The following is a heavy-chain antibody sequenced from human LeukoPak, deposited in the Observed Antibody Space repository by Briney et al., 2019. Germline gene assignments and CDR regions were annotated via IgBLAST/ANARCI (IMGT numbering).Heavy chain of an antibody. CDR1: GFTFSTYW. Sequence: GGSLRLSCAASGFTFSTYWMHWVRQTPEKGLEWVSRINPDGDYASYADSVKGQFTNSRDNAKNTLYLLVSSLRVEDTAVYYCAGGFGGVWGQGTLVSVSS. CDR3: AGGFGGV. V-gene: IGHV3-74*03. J-gene: IGHJ4*02. D-gene: IGHD4-23*01. CDR2: INPDGDYA.